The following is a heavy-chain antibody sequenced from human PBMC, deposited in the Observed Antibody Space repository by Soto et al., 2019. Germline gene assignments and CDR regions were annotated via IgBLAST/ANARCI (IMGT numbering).Heavy chain of an antibody. J-gene: IGHJ4*02. Sequence: QVQLQESGPGLVKPSGTLSLTCAVSGGSISSSNWWSWVRQPPGKGLEWIGEIYHSGSTNYNPSLKSRVNIYVDKSKNQCSMKLSSVTAADTAVYYCARGAQQWLVSFWGQGTLVTVSS. D-gene: IGHD6-19*01. V-gene: IGHV4-4*02. CDR2: IYHSGST. CDR1: GGSISSSNW. CDR3: ARGAQQWLVSF.